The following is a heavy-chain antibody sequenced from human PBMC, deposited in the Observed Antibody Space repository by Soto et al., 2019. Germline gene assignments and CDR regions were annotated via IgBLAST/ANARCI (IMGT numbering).Heavy chain of an antibody. J-gene: IGHJ6*02. CDR1: GFTFSHYG. CDR3: AKEIWSYGTYTMDV. CDR2: ISFDGSDI. D-gene: IGHD2-8*01. V-gene: IGHV3-30*18. Sequence: QVQLVELGGGVVQPGRSLRLSCAASGFTFSHYGIHWVRQAPGWGLEWVAVISFDGSDIHYADSVKGRFSISRDNSKNTLYLQMNNLRTEDTAVYYCAKEIWSYGTYTMDVWGLGTTVTVSS.